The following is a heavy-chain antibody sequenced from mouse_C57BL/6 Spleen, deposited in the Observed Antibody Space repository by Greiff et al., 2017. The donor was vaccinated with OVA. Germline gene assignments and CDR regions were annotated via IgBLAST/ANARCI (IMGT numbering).Heavy chain of an antibody. CDR2: INPYNGGT. CDR1: GYTFTDYY. D-gene: IGHD1-1*01. J-gene: IGHJ2*01. CDR3: ARSAYYDGSSYFDY. Sequence: VQLQQSGPVLVKPGASVKMSCKASGYTFTDYYMNWVKQSHGKSLEWIGVINPYNGGTSYNQKFKGKATLTVDKSSSTAYMELNSLTSEDSAVYCCARSAYYDGSSYFDYWGQGTTLTVSS. V-gene: IGHV1-19*01.